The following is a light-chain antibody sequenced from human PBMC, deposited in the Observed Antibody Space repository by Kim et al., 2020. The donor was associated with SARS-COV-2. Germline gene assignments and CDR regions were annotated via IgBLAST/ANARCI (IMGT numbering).Light chain of an antibody. CDR2: EVN. J-gene: IGLJ1*01. Sequence: GQSVTISCTGTSSDVGGYNYVSWYQQHPGKAPTVMIYEVNRRPSGVPDRFSASKSGNTASLTVSGLQAEDEADYYCISYAGNNVYVFGTGTKVTVL. CDR3: ISYAGNNVYV. V-gene: IGLV2-8*01. CDR1: SSDVGGYNY.